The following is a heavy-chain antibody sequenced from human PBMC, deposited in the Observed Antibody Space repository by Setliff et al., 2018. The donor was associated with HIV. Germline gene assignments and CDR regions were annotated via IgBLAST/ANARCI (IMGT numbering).Heavy chain of an antibody. D-gene: IGHD6-6*01. CDR2: IYYSGSTYYYGGST. J-gene: IGHJ4*02. Sequence: SETLSLTCTVSGGSISSSIYYWGWIRQPPGKGLEWIGFIYYSGSTYYYGGSTYYNPSLKSRATISVDTSKNQFSLKLSSVTAADTAVYYCARHDTEYSSYPIDYWGQGNLVTVSS. V-gene: IGHV4-39*01. CDR1: GGSISSSIYY. CDR3: ARHDTEYSSYPIDY.